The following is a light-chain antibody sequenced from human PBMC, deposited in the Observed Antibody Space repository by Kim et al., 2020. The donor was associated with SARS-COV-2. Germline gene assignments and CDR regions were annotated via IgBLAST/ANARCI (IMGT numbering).Light chain of an antibody. J-gene: IGLJ2*01. Sequence: SSELTQDPAVSVALGQTVRITCQGDSLRSYYASWYQQKPGQAPVLVIYGKNNRPSGIPDRFSGSSSGNTASLTITGAQAEDEADYYCNSRDSSGNHLVVFGGGSLLTVL. CDR2: GKN. CDR1: SLRSYY. CDR3: NSRDSSGNHLVV. V-gene: IGLV3-19*01.